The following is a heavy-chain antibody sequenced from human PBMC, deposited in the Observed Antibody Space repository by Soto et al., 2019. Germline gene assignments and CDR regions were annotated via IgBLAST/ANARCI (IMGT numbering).Heavy chain of an antibody. V-gene: IGHV3-30*18. D-gene: IGHD3-10*01. CDR1: GFTSSSYG. J-gene: IGHJ4*02. CDR2: ISYDGSNK. Sequence: QVQLVESGGGVVQPGRSLRLSCAASGFTSSSYGMHWVRQAPGKGLEWVAVISYDGSNKYYGDSVKGRFTISRDNSKNTTYLQMNSLRAEDTAVYYCAKDRYGSGRYKDSWGQGTLVTVSS. CDR3: AKDRYGSGRYKDS.